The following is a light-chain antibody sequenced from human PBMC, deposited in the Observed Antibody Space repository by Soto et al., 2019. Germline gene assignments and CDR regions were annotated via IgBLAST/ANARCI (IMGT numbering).Light chain of an antibody. CDR1: QSVSSH. J-gene: IGKJ1*01. Sequence: EIVLTQSPATLSLSPGERATLSCRASQSVSSHLAWYQQKPGQAPRLLIYDASNRATGIPARFSGSGSGTDFTLTISSLEPEDFAVYYCQHHSNWFSWSFGQGTKVDNK. V-gene: IGKV3-11*01. CDR3: QHHSNWFSWS. CDR2: DAS.